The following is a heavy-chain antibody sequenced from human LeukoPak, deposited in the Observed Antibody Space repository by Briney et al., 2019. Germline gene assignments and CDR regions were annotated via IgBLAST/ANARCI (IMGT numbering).Heavy chain of an antibody. J-gene: IGHJ4*02. CDR3: ASINVWGSYRYRGSDY. D-gene: IGHD3-16*02. CDR2: IYHSGST. V-gene: IGHV4-38-2*01. Sequence: KPSETLSLTCAVSGYSISSGYYWGWIRKPPGKGLEWIGSIYHSGSTYYNPSLKSRVTISVDTSKNQFSLKLSSVTAADTAVYYCASINVWGSYRYRGSDYWGQGTLVTVSS. CDR1: GYSISSGYY.